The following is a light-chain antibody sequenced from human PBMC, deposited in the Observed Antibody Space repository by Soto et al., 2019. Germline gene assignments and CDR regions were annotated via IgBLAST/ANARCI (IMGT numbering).Light chain of an antibody. CDR3: QKYNSAPWT. CDR1: QCISNY. Sequence: DIQMTQSPSSLSASVEDRDTNTCRAIQCISNYLAWYQQKPGKVPKLLIYAASTFQSGVPSRFSGSGSGTDFTLIISSLQPEDVATYYCQKYNSAPWTFGQGTKVDIK. V-gene: IGKV1-27*01. J-gene: IGKJ1*01. CDR2: AAS.